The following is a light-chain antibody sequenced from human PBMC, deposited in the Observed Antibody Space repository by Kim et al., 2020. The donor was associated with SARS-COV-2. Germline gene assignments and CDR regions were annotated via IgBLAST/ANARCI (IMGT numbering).Light chain of an antibody. V-gene: IGKV3-20*01. CDR2: GTS. CDR1: QSVTRTV. CDR3: HQYGSTPTWT. Sequence: PEERDTHSCRASQSVTRTVIGWYGQRPGQAPRLSIYGTSTRATSVPDRFSGSGAGTDFNLTISRLENGEFGIYYSHQYGSTPTWTFGQGTKVGIK. J-gene: IGKJ1*01.